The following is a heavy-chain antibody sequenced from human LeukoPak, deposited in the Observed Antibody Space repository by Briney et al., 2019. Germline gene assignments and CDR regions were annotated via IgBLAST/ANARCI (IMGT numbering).Heavy chain of an antibody. Sequence: SETLSLTCTVSGGSISSSSYYWGWIRQPPGKGLEWIGSIYYSGSTYYNPSLKSRVTISVDTSKNQFSLKLSSVTAADTAVYYCARHDRSGWLQTLYYFDHWGQGTLVTVSS. J-gene: IGHJ4*02. V-gene: IGHV4-39*01. CDR1: GGSISSSSYY. CDR3: ARHDRSGWLQTLYYFDH. D-gene: IGHD5-24*01. CDR2: IYYSGST.